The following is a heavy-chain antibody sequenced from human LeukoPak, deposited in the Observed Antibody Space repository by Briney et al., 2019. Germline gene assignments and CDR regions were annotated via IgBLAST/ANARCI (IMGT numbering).Heavy chain of an antibody. CDR3: ARSKWELYYFDY. D-gene: IGHD1-26*01. CDR2: IYYSGST. J-gene: IGHJ4*02. CDR1: GGSISSSSYY. V-gene: IGHV4-39*07. Sequence: SETLSLTCTVSGGSISSSSYYWGWIRQPPGKGLEWIGSIYYSGSTHYNPSLKSRVTISVDTSKNQFSLKLSFVTAADTAVYYCARSKWELYYFDYWGQGTLVTVSS.